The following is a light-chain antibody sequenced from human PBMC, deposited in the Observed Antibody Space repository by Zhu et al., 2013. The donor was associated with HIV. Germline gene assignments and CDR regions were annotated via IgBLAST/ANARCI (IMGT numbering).Light chain of an antibody. CDR2: GAS. Sequence: EIVLTQSPGTLSLSPGERATVSCRATKTVNRGYLAWYQQKPGQSPRLLIYGASNRATGIPDRFSGRGSGTDFTLTITRLEPEDFALYYCQQYGRPPRLTFGGGTKVEIK. CDR1: KTVNRGY. CDR3: QQYGRPPRLT. V-gene: IGKV3-20*01. J-gene: IGKJ4*01.